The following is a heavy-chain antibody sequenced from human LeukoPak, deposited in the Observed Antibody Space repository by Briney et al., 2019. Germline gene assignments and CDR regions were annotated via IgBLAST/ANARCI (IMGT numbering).Heavy chain of an antibody. CDR3: AKKSSGIDY. CDR2: IWYDGSKK. D-gene: IGHD1-26*01. J-gene: IGHJ4*02. V-gene: IGHV3-33*06. Sequence: PGGPLDLSCEAPGFFFSTYGMLWFRKAQAKGLEWVALIWYDGSKKDYVDSVKGRFTISRDNSKNTLYLQMNSLRAEDTAVYYCAKKSSGIDYWGQGTLVTVSS. CDR1: GFFFSTYG.